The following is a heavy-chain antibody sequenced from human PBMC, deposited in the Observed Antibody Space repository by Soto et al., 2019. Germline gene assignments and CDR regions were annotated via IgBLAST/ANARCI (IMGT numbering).Heavy chain of an antibody. D-gene: IGHD1-26*01. V-gene: IGHV3-33*01. Sequence: GGSLRLSCAASGFAFSGYGMHWVRQAPGKGLEWVAFIWFDGSDALYSDSVKGRFTISRDNSKNTLFLQLNSLRGDDTAVYYCARDRDSGSYSDAFDIWGQGTMVTVSS. J-gene: IGHJ3*02. CDR3: ARDRDSGSYSDAFDI. CDR2: IWFDGSDA. CDR1: GFAFSGYG.